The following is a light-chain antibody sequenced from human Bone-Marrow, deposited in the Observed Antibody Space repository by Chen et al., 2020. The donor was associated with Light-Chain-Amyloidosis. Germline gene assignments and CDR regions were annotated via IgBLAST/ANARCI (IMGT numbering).Light chain of an antibody. CDR2: DDS. J-gene: IGLJ3*02. Sequence: SYVLTQPSSVSVAPGQTATIACGGNNIGSTSVHWYQQTPGQAPLLVVYDDSDRPSGIPERLSGSDSGNTATRTISRVEAGDEADYYCEVWDRGSDRPVFGGGTKLPVL. V-gene: IGLV3-21*02. CDR3: EVWDRGSDRPV. CDR1: NIGSTS.